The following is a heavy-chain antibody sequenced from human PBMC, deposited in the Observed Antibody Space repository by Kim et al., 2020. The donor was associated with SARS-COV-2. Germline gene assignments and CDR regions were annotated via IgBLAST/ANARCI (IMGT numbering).Heavy chain of an antibody. V-gene: IGHV3-11*06. D-gene: IGHD2-2*01. Sequence: KGRYTISIDNAKNSLYLQMNSLRAEDTAVYYCASALEILGYCSSTSCSDYWGQGTLVTVSS. J-gene: IGHJ4*02. CDR3: ASALEILGYCSSTSCSDY.